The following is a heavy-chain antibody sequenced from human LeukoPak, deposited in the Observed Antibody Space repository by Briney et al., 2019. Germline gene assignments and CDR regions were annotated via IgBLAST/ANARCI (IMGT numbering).Heavy chain of an antibody. CDR2: ISSTGGTT. CDR3: AKDAYLIAVAGNYFDY. D-gene: IGHD6-19*01. J-gene: IGHJ4*02. Sequence: GGSLRLSCVASGLTFSNYGISWVRQAPGKGLEWGSAISSTGGTTYYADSVKGHFTISRDNSKNTLYLQMNSLRAEDTAVYYCAKDAYLIAVAGNYFDYWGQGTLVTVSS. V-gene: IGHV3-23*01. CDR1: GLTFSNYG.